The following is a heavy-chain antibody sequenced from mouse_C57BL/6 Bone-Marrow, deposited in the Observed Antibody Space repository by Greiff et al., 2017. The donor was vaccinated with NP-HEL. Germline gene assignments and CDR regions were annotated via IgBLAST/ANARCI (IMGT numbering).Heavy chain of an antibody. D-gene: IGHD1-1*01. CDR1: GYTFTSYW. CDR2: IDPSDSYT. CDR3: ARDYGSSYGGY. J-gene: IGHJ2*01. V-gene: IGHV1-50*01. Sequence: QVQLQQPGAELVKPGASVKLSCKASGYTFTSYWMQWVKQRPGQGLERIGEIDPSDSYTNYNQKFKGKATLTVDTSSSTAYMQLSSLTSEDSAVYYCARDYGSSYGGYWGQGTTLTVSS.